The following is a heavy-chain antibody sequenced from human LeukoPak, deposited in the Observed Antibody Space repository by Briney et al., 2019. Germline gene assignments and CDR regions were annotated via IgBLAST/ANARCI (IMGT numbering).Heavy chain of an antibody. Sequence: GGSLRLSCAASGFTFSSYGMHWVRQAPGKGLEWVAFIRYDGSNKYYADSVKGRFTISRDNSKNTLYLQMNSLRAEDTAVYYCANHETVPAAIRAEYFQHWGQGTLVTVSS. J-gene: IGHJ1*01. CDR1: GFTFSSYG. V-gene: IGHV3-30*02. D-gene: IGHD2-2*01. CDR3: ANHETVPAAIRAEYFQH. CDR2: IRYDGSNK.